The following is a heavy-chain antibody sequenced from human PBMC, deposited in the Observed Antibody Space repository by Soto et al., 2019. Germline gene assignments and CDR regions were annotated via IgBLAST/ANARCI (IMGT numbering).Heavy chain of an antibody. Sequence: QVQLQESGPGLVKPSETLSLTCTVSGGSISSYYRSWIRQPPGKGLEWIGYIYYSGSTNYNPSLKSRVTISVDTSKNQFSLKLSSVTAADTAVYYCARQTRGNDADYWGQGTLVTVSS. CDR1: GGSISSYY. D-gene: IGHD3-10*01. CDR2: IYYSGST. J-gene: IGHJ4*02. V-gene: IGHV4-59*08. CDR3: ARQTRGNDADY.